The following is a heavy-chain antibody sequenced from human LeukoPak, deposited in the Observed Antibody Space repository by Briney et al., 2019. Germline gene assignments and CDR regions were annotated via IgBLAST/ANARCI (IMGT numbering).Heavy chain of an antibody. CDR1: GFTFDDYA. Sequence: GGSLRLSCAASGFTFDDYAMHWVRQAPGKGLEGVSGISWNSGSIGYAGSVKGRFTISRDNAKTYLYLQMNSLRAEDTALYYCAKVQNYYDSSGYCDYWGQGTLVTVSS. CDR3: AKVQNYYDSSGYCDY. V-gene: IGHV3-9*01. D-gene: IGHD3-22*01. CDR2: ISWNSGSI. J-gene: IGHJ4*02.